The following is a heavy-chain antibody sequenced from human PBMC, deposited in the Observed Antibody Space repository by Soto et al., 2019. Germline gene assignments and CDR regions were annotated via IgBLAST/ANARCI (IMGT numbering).Heavy chain of an antibody. Sequence: EVQLLESGGGLVKPGGSLRLSCTASGFTFSRYSMNWVRQAPGKGLEWVSSISRNSDYIYYSDSVKGRFIISRDNARTALYLRMNSLRAEDTAVYYCARVGAYFGEFDYFDYWGQGGLVTVSS. J-gene: IGHJ4*02. V-gene: IGHV3-21*01. CDR1: GFTFSRYS. D-gene: IGHD3-10*01. CDR2: ISRNSDYI. CDR3: ARVGAYFGEFDYFDY.